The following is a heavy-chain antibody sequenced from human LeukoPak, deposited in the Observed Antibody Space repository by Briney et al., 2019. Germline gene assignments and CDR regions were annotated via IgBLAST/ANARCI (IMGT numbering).Heavy chain of an antibody. CDR3: ANLGYCSSTSWGCDY. CDR2: INDSGST. Sequence: SETLSLTCAVYGGSFSGYYWSWIRQPPGKGLEWIGEINDSGSTNYNPSLKSRVTISVDTSKNQFSLKLSSVTAAGTAVYYCANLGYCSSTSWGCDYWGQGTLVTVSS. J-gene: IGHJ4*02. D-gene: IGHD2-2*01. V-gene: IGHV4-34*01. CDR1: GGSFSGYY.